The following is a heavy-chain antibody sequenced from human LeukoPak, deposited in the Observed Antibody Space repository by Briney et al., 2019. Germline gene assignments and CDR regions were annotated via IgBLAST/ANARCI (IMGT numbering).Heavy chain of an antibody. V-gene: IGHV3-21*01. CDR2: ISSSSHYI. D-gene: IGHD3-9*01. J-gene: IGHJ4*02. CDR1: GFTINSYS. CDR3: ARDHSGGMYYDILTGYPYFDY. Sequence: PGGSLRLSCAASGFTINSYSMNWVRQAPGKGLEWVSSISSSSHYIYYADSVRGRFTISRDNAKNSLYLQMNSLRAEDTAVYYCARDHSGGMYYDILTGYPYFDYWGQGTLVTVSS.